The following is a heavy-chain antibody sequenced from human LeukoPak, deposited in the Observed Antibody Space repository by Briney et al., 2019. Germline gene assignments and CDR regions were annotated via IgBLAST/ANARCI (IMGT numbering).Heavy chain of an antibody. CDR1: GGSISSGGYY. D-gene: IGHD6-13*01. Sequence: PSETLSLTCTVSGGSISSGGYYWSWIRQHPGKGLEWIGYIYYSGSTYYNPSLKSRVTISVDTSKNQFSLKLSSVTAADTAVYYCARVKPQPSMGIAAAGTRWFDPWGQGTLVTVSS. CDR2: IYYSGST. J-gene: IGHJ5*02. V-gene: IGHV4-31*03. CDR3: ARVKPQPSMGIAAAGTRWFDP.